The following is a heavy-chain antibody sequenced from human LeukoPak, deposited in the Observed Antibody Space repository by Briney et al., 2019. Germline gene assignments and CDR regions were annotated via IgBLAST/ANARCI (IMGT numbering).Heavy chain of an antibody. J-gene: IGHJ4*02. V-gene: IGHV3-33*01. Sequence: GRSLRLSCAASGFTFSSYGMHWVRQAPGKGLEWVAVIWYDGSNKYYADSVKGRFTISRDNSKNTLYLQMNNLRVEDTAVYYCARDHRYAFDTWGQGTLVTVSS. CDR3: ARDHRYAFDT. D-gene: IGHD5-12*01. CDR1: GFTFSSYG. CDR2: IWYDGSNK.